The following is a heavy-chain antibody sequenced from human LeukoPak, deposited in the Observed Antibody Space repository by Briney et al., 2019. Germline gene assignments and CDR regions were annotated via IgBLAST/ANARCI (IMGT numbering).Heavy chain of an antibody. CDR3: ARASATVGPLDY. CDR2: INHSGST. D-gene: IGHD4-23*01. J-gene: IGHJ4*02. V-gene: IGHV4-34*01. Sequence: SETLSLTCAVYGGSFSGYYWSWIRQPPGKGLEWIGEINHSGSTNYNPSLKSRVTISVDTSKNQFSLKLSSVTAADTAVYYCARASATVGPLDYWGQGTLVTVSS. CDR1: GGSFSGYY.